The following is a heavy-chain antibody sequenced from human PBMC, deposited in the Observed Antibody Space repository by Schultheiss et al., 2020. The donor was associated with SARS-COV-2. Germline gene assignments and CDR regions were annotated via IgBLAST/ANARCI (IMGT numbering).Heavy chain of an antibody. CDR1: GYTFTGYY. V-gene: IGHV1-46*01. CDR3: AWDLPAATGWFDP. CDR2: INPSGGST. Sequence: ASVKVSCKASGYTFTGYYMHWVRQAPGQGLEWMGWINPSGGSTSYAQKFQGRVTMTTDTSTSTAYMELRSLRSDDTAVYYCAWDLPAATGWFDPWGQGTLVTVSS. D-gene: IGHD2-2*01. J-gene: IGHJ5*02.